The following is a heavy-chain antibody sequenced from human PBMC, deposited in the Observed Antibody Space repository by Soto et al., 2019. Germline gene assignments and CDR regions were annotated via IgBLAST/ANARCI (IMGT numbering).Heavy chain of an antibody. V-gene: IGHV1-2*04. CDR2: INPNSGGT. CDR1: GYTFTGYY. J-gene: IGHJ5*02. CDR3: ARDKIGSSWNWFDP. Sequence: ASVKVSCKASGYTFTGYYMHWVRQAPGQGLEWMGWINPNSGGTNYAQKFQGWVTMTRDTSISTAYMELSRLRSDDTAVYYCARDKIGSSWNWFDPWGQGTLVTVSS. D-gene: IGHD6-13*01.